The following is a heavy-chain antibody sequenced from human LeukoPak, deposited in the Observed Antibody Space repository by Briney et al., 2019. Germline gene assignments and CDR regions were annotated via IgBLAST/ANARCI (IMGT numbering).Heavy chain of an antibody. CDR1: GFTVSSSY. Sequence: GGSLRLSCTGSGFTVSSSYMSWVRQTPGKGLEWVSVMYSGGTTYYADSVKGRFTISRDSSKNTVNLQMNSLRAEDTAVYYCARDRKDGYCLGHWGQGTLVTVSS. J-gene: IGHJ4*01. V-gene: IGHV3-66*01. D-gene: IGHD5-24*01. CDR3: ARDRKDGYCLGH. CDR2: MYSGGTT.